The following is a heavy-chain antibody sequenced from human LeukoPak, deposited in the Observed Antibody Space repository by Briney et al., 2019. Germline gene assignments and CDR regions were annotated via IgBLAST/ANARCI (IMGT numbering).Heavy chain of an antibody. Sequence: GGSLRLSCAASGLTFSNYWMSWVRQAPGKGLEWVANIKQDGSDKNYVDSMKGRFTISRDNAKNSLYLQMNSLRAEDTAVYYCARFSRSSSGYRGQGTLVTVSS. CDR2: IKQDGSDK. CDR1: GLTFSNYW. CDR3: ARFSRSSSGY. D-gene: IGHD5-12*01. V-gene: IGHV3-7*01. J-gene: IGHJ4*02.